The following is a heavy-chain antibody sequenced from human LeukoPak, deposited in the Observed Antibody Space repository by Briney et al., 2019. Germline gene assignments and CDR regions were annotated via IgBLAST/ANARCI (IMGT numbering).Heavy chain of an antibody. J-gene: IGHJ4*02. D-gene: IGHD1-26*01. CDR3: ARAKWELLPIPDY. CDR1: GYTFTGYY. V-gene: IGHV1-2*02. Sequence: ASVTVSCKASGYTFTGYYMHWVRQAPGQGLEWMGWINPNSGGTNYAQKFQGRVTMARDTSISTAYMELSRLRSDDTAVYYCARAKWELLPIPDYWGQGTLVTVSS. CDR2: INPNSGGT.